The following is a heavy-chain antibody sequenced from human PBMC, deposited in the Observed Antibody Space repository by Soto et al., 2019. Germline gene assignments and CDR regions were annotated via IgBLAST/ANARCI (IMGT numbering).Heavy chain of an antibody. CDR2: IWYDGNPK. CDR1: GFTFSNHG. J-gene: IGHJ3*01. CDR3: ARDFHYDSSGCLDL. V-gene: IGHV3-33*08. D-gene: IGHD3-22*01. Sequence: GGSLRLSCAASGFTFSNHGMHWVRQTPGKGLEWVAVIWYDGNPKYYADSVKGRFTISRDNSKNTLDLEMNALRAEDTAVYHCARDFHYDSSGCLDLWGQGTLVTVSS.